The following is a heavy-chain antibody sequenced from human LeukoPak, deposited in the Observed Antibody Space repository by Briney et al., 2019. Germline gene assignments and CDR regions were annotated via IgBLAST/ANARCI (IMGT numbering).Heavy chain of an antibody. Sequence: SVKVSCKASGFTFTSSAVQWVRQARGQRLEWIGWIVVGSGNTNYAQKFQERVTITRDMSTSTAYMELSSLRSEDTAVYYCAATPHTYYDFWSGYRYDYWGQGTLVTVSS. CDR3: AATPHTYYDFWSGYRYDY. CDR1: GFTFTSSA. D-gene: IGHD3-3*01. CDR2: IVVGSGNT. V-gene: IGHV1-58*01. J-gene: IGHJ4*02.